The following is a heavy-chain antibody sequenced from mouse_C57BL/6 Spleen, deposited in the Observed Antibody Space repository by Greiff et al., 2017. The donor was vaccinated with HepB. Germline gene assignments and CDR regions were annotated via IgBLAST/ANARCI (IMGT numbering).Heavy chain of an antibody. CDR1: GYAFTNYL. D-gene: IGHD2-5*01. J-gene: IGHJ3*01. Sequence: QVQLQQSGAELVRPGPSVKVSCKASGYAFTNYLIEWVKQRPGQGLEWIGVINPGSGGTNYNEKFKGKATLTADKSSSTAYMQLSSLTSEDSAVYFCARSAYYSNLAWFAYWGQGTLVTVSA. V-gene: IGHV1-54*01. CDR3: ARSAYYSNLAWFAY. CDR2: INPGSGGT.